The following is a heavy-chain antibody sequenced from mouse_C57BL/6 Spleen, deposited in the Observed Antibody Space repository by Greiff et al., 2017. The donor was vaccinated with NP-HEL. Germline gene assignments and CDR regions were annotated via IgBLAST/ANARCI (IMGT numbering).Heavy chain of an antibody. CDR3: ARWGGYYAMDY. J-gene: IGHJ4*01. Sequence: QVQLQQSGAELVKPGASVKMSCKASGYTFTSYWITWVKQRPGQGLEWIGDIYPGSGSTNYNEKFKSKATLTVDTSSSTAYMQLSSLTSEDSAVYYCARWGGYYAMDYWGQGTSVTVSS. CDR2: IYPGSGST. CDR1: GYTFTSYW. D-gene: IGHD1-1*02. V-gene: IGHV1-55*01.